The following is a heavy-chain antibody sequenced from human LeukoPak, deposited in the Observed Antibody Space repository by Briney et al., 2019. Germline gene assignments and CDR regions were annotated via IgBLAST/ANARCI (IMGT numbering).Heavy chain of an antibody. J-gene: IGHJ6*02. CDR3: TLVSVATTYYYYGMDV. D-gene: IGHD5-12*01. Sequence: GGSLRLSCTASGFTSGDYAMSWFRQAPGKGLEWVGFIRSKAYGGTTEYAASVKGRFTISRDDSKSIAYLQMNSLKTEDTAVYYCTLVSVATTYYYYGMDVWGQGTTVTVSS. V-gene: IGHV3-49*03. CDR1: GFTSGDYA. CDR2: IRSKAYGGTT.